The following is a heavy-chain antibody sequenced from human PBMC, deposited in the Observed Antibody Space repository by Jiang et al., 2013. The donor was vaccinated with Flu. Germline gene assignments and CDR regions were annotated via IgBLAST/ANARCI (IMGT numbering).Heavy chain of an antibody. D-gene: IGHD1-1*01. V-gene: IGHV1-46*01. J-gene: IGHJ5*02. Sequence: GAEVKKPGASVKVSCKASGYTFTSYYMHWVRQAPGQGLEWMGLINPSGDTTLYAQKFQGRVTLTRDTSTSTDYMEMSSLRSEDTAVYYCARDNSANDVAWWFAPWGQGTLATVSS. CDR1: GYTFTSYY. CDR2: INPSGDTT. CDR3: ARDNSANDVAWWFAP.